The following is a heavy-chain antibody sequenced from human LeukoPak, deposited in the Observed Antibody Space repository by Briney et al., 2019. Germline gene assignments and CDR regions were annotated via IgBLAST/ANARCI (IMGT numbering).Heavy chain of an antibody. J-gene: IGHJ4*02. V-gene: IGHV4-38-2*01. CDR2: IYHNGST. Sequence: SETLSLTCAVSGYSISSGYYWGWIRQPPGKGLEWIGSIYHNGSTYYNPSLKSRVTISVDTSKNQFSLKLSSVTAADTAVYYCARLTGYCSSTSCYYLDYWGQGTLVTVSS. CDR3: ARLTGYCSSTSCYYLDY. CDR1: GYSISSGYY. D-gene: IGHD2-2*01.